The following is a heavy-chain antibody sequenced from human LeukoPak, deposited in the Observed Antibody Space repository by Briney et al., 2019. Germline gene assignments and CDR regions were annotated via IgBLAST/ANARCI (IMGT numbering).Heavy chain of an antibody. V-gene: IGHV3-23*01. D-gene: IGHD3-10*01. CDR3: AKEIYAYGSRGFDY. Sequence: GGSLRLSCSGSQFTFSYYAMTWVRQAPGKGLEWVSGVSSSGDYTYYTDSVKGRFTISRDNSKNTLCLQLNSLRVEDTAVYYCAKEIYAYGSRGFDYWGQGSLVTVSS. CDR1: QFTFSYYA. CDR2: VSSSGDYT. J-gene: IGHJ4*02.